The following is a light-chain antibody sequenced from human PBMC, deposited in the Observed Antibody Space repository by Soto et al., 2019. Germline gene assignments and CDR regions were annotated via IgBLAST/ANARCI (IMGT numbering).Light chain of an antibody. CDR3: LSGDEDNV. V-gene: IGLV3-22*01. CDR1: VRGENY. CDR2: EES. Sequence: SSELTQVPSVSVAPGQTARITWSGDVRGENYADWYQQKPGQAPELVIYEESELYPGIPERFSGSTSGNTTTLTISRVLTEDETDYYCLSGDEDNVFGTGTKVTVL. J-gene: IGLJ1*01.